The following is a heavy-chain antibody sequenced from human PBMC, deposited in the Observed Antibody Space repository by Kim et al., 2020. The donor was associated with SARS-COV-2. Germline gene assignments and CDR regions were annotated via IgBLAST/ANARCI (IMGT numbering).Heavy chain of an antibody. D-gene: IGHD3-9*01. CDR3: ARDRTEYYDILTGYYNG. CDR1: GYTFDNHW. Sequence: GGSLRFSCEASGYTFDNHWMTWVRQAPGKGLEGVASIKQEGTDKYSLGSVEGRLTISRDNAKNSLVLQMNSLRAEDTDVFYWARDRTEYYDILTGYYNG. V-gene: IGHV3-7*01. J-gene: IGHJ6*01. CDR2: IKQEGTDK.